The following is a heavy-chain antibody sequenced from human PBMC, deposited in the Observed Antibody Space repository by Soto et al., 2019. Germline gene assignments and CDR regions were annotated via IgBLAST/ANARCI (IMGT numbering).Heavy chain of an antibody. D-gene: IGHD5-12*01. CDR3: ARELGHVDIVVMGAFDI. Sequence: RGSLRLSCAASGFTFSSYAMHWVRQAPGKGLEWVAVISYDGSNKYYADSVKGRFTISRDNSKNTLYLQMNSLRAEDTAVYYCARELGHVDIVVMGAFDIWGQGTMVTVSS. J-gene: IGHJ3*02. CDR1: GFTFSSYA. CDR2: ISYDGSNK. V-gene: IGHV3-30-3*01.